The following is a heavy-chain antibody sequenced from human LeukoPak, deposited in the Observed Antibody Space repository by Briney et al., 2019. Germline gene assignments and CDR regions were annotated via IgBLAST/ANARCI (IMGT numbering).Heavy chain of an antibody. Sequence: GGSLRLSCAASGFTFSDYYMSWIRQAPGKGLEWVSYISSSGSTIYYADSVKGRFTISRDNAKNSLYLQMNSLRAEDTAVYYCARAGAEKLRYFDWLLDSDAFDIWGQGTMVTVSS. J-gene: IGHJ3*02. D-gene: IGHD3-9*01. CDR1: GFTFSDYY. CDR2: ISSSGSTI. CDR3: ARAGAEKLRYFDWLLDSDAFDI. V-gene: IGHV3-11*01.